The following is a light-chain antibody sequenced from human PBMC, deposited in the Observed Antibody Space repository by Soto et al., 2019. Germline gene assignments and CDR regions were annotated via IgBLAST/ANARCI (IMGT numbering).Light chain of an antibody. CDR1: SSDVGGQKY. CDR2: EVS. Sequence: QSVLTQPASVSGSPGQSITISCTGTSSDVGGQKYVSWYQQHPGKAPRLIIYEVSNRPSGVSNRFSGSKSGNTASLTISGLLADDEADYYCSSFKSNFGYVFGIGTKVTVL. V-gene: IGLV2-14*01. J-gene: IGLJ1*01. CDR3: SSFKSNFGYV.